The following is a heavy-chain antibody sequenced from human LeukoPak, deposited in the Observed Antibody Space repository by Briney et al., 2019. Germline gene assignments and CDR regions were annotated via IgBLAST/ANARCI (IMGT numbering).Heavy chain of an antibody. Sequence: GGSLRLSCAASGFTFSSYWMSWVRQAPGKGLEWVANIKQDGSEKNYVDSVKGRFTISRDNSKNTLYLQMNSLRAEDTAVYYCAKEYNFGYNFFDYWGQGTLVTVSS. D-gene: IGHD5-18*01. CDR2: IKQDGSEK. J-gene: IGHJ4*02. CDR1: GFTFSSYW. CDR3: AKEYNFGYNFFDY. V-gene: IGHV3-7*01.